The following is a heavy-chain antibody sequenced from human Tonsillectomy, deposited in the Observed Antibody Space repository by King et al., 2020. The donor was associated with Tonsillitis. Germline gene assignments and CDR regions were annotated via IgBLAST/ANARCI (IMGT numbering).Heavy chain of an antibody. Sequence: DVQLVESGGGLVQPWGSLRLSCAASGFIFSGNYALSWVRQAPGKGLEWVSTISSNGGSTYYADSVKGRFTISRDSSKNSQYLQMERLTAGDTALYYCAAHPISAVGYFDYWGQGALVSVSA. D-gene: IGHD6-13*01. J-gene: IGHJ4*02. CDR2: ISSNGGST. CDR1: GFIFSGNYA. CDR3: AAHPISAVGYFDY. V-gene: IGHV3-23*04.